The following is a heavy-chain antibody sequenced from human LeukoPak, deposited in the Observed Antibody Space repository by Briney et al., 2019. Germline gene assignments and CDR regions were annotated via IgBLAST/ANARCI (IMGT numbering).Heavy chain of an antibody. J-gene: IGHJ4*02. CDR1: GFTFSSYA. D-gene: IGHD3-9*01. Sequence: GGSLRLSCAASGFTFSSYAMTWVRQAPGKGLEWVSSISSTSAYIHYADSVKGRFTISRDNVDNVVYLEMNSLGAEDTATYYCARDATQYLRYGYFDYWGPGILVTVFS. CDR2: ISSTSAYI. CDR3: ARDATQYLRYGYFDY. V-gene: IGHV3-21*01.